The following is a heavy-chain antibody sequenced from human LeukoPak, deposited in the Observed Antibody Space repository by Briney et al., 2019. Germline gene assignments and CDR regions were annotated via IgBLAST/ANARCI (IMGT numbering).Heavy chain of an antibody. Sequence: PGGSLRLSCAASGFTFSSYGMSWVRQAPGKGLEWVSAISGSGGSTYYADSVKGRFTISRDNSKNTLYLQMNSLRAEDTAVYYCAKYGLPQRLYYDSSGYYLGAFDIWGQGTMVTVSS. CDR2: ISGSGGST. D-gene: IGHD3-22*01. V-gene: IGHV3-23*01. J-gene: IGHJ3*02. CDR1: GFTFSSYG. CDR3: AKYGLPQRLYYDSSGYYLGAFDI.